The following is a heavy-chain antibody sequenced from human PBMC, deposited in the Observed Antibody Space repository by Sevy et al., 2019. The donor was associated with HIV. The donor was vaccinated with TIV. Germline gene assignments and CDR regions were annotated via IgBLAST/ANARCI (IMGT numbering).Heavy chain of an antibody. CDR1: GFTFSSYG. J-gene: IGHJ4*02. D-gene: IGHD3-22*01. Sequence: GGSLRLSCAASGFTFSSYGMHWVRQAPGKGLEWVAVISYDGSNKYYADSVKGRFTISRDNSKNTLYLQMNSLRAEDTAVYYCVKDGGYYDSSGYLDYWGQGTLVTVSS. V-gene: IGHV3-30*18. CDR3: VKDGGYYDSSGYLDY. CDR2: ISYDGSNK.